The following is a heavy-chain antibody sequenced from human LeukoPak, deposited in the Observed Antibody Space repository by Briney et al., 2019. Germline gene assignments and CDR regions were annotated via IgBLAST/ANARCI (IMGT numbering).Heavy chain of an antibody. V-gene: IGHV1-69*04. Sequence: SVKVSCKASGGTFSSFAISWVRQAPGQGLEWMGRIFSTLGTANYAPKFQGRVTITAAKSTSTAYMELSSLRSEDTAVYYCAKDEGYTNLPDNWGQGTLVTVSS. CDR1: GGTFSSFA. CDR3: AKDEGYTNLPDN. J-gene: IGHJ4*02. CDR2: IFSTLGTA. D-gene: IGHD5-18*01.